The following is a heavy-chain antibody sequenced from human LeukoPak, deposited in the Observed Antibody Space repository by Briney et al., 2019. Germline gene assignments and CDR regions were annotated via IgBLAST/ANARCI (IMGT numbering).Heavy chain of an antibody. CDR1: GGFISISSYY. CDR2: IYYTGST. CDR3: ARDDYDSSGGAFDI. V-gene: IGHV4-39*02. D-gene: IGHD3-22*01. J-gene: IGHJ3*02. Sequence: PSETLSLTCTVSGGFISISSYYWGWIRQPPGKGLEWIGSIYYTGSTYYNPSLKSRVTISVDTSKNQFSLKLSSVTAADTAVYYCARDDYDSSGGAFDIWGQGTMVTVSS.